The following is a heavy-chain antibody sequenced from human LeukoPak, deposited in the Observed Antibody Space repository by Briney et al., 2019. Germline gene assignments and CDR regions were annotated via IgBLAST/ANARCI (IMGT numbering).Heavy chain of an antibody. D-gene: IGHD1-26*01. Sequence: GGSLRLSCEASGFTFSSYAMHWVRQAPGKGLEWVAVISYDGSNKYYADSVKGRFTISRDNSKNTLYLQMNSLRAEDTAVYYCALWELLGGAFDIWGQGTMVTVSS. J-gene: IGHJ3*02. CDR2: ISYDGSNK. CDR1: GFTFSSYA. V-gene: IGHV3-30-3*01. CDR3: ALWELLGGAFDI.